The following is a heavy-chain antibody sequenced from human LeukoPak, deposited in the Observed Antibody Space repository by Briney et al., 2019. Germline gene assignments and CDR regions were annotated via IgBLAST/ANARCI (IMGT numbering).Heavy chain of an antibody. J-gene: IGHJ4*02. CDR2: ISSSSSYI. D-gene: IGHD6-19*01. Sequence: GGSLRLSCAASGFTFSSYSMNWVRQAPGKGLEWVSSISSSSSYIYYADSVKGRFTISRDNSKNTLYLQMSSLRAEDTAVYYCAKAPSRSSGWSIDYWGQGTLVTVSS. CDR1: GFTFSSYS. V-gene: IGHV3-21*01. CDR3: AKAPSRSSGWSIDY.